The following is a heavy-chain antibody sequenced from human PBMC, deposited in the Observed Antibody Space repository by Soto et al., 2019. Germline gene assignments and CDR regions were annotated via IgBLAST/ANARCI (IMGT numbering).Heavy chain of an antibody. Sequence: GASVKVSCKAPGYTFTSYGISWVRQAPGQGLEWMGWISAYNGNTNYAQKLQGRVTMTTDTSTSTAYMELRSLRSDDTAVYYCARVMYEQQLVLADYWGQGTLVTVSS. CDR3: ARVMYEQQLVLADY. CDR1: GYTFTSYG. J-gene: IGHJ4*02. D-gene: IGHD6-13*01. V-gene: IGHV1-18*01. CDR2: ISAYNGNT.